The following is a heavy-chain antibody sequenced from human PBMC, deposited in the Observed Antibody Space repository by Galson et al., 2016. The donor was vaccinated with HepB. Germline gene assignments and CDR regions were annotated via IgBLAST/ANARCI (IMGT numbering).Heavy chain of an antibody. J-gene: IGHJ6*02. D-gene: IGHD2-2*01. CDR1: GGTFNGYA. Sequence: SVKVSCKASGGTFNGYAITWVRQAPGQGLEWMGVIIPIFGTTNYAQNFQGRVTFTADESTTTAYMEMNSLRSEDTAVYYCAKANGYQVLAHYYYYQGMDVWGQGTTVTVSS. V-gene: IGHV1-69*13. CDR2: IIPIFGTT. CDR3: AKANGYQVLAHYYYYQGMDV.